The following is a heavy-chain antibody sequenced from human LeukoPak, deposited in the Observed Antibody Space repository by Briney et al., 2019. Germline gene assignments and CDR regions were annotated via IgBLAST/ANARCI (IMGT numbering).Heavy chain of an antibody. CDR1: GYTFTGYY. CDR3: ARVDDRGHYYDSSGPRKLFGY. Sequence: ASVKVSCKASGYTFTGYYMHWVRQAPGQGLEWMGGINPDSGGTNYAQKFQGRVTMTRDTSISTAYMQLSRLSSDDTAVYYCARVDDRGHYYDSSGPRKLFGYWGQGTLVTVSS. J-gene: IGHJ4*02. V-gene: IGHV1-2*02. CDR2: INPDSGGT. D-gene: IGHD3-22*01.